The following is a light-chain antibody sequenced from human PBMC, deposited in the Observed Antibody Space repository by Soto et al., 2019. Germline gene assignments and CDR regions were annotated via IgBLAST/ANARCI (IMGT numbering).Light chain of an antibody. CDR1: RGISNY. CDR3: QKYNRAPRT. CDR2: AAS. J-gene: IGKJ3*01. Sequence: DIQMTQSPSSRSASVGDRVTITCRASRGISNYLAWFQQKPGKVPKLLIYAASTLQSGVPSRFSGSGSGTDFTLTSSSLQPEDVATYYCQKYNRAPRTFGPGTKVDIK. V-gene: IGKV1-27*01.